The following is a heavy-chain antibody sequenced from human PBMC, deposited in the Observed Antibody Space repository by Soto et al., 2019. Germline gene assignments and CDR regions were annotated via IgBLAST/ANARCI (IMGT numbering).Heavy chain of an antibody. CDR2: INSDGSST. D-gene: IGHD2-15*01. V-gene: IGHV3-74*01. Sequence: EVQLVESGGGLVQPGGSLRVSCAASGFTFSRFWMHWVRQAPGMGLVWVSRINSDGSSTNYADSVKGRFTISRDNAKNTLYLQINSLRAEDTAVYYCARAGGSCSGGSCTHYYFYGMDVWGQGTTVTVSS. CDR1: GFTFSRFW. CDR3: ARAGGSCSGGSCTHYYFYGMDV. J-gene: IGHJ6*02.